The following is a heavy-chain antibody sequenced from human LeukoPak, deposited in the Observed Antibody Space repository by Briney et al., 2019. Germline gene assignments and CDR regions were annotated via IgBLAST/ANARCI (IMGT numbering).Heavy chain of an antibody. V-gene: IGHV3-23*01. CDR1: GFTFSDYT. J-gene: IGHJ4*02. CDR3: AKGPQGD. Sequence: GSSLRLSCAASGFTFSDYTMNWVRQAPGKGLEWVSAIDSGGGTYYANSVKGRFTISRDNSKNTLYLQLSSLRVEDTAVYYCAKGPQGDWGQGALVTVSS. D-gene: IGHD3-16*01. CDR2: IDSGGGT.